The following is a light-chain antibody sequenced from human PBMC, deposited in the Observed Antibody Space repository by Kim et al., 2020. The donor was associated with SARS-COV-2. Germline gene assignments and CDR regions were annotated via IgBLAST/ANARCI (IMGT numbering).Light chain of an antibody. Sequence: SYELTQPPSVSVSPGQTASITCSGDKLGDKYACWYQQKPGQSPVLVIYQDSKRPSGIPERFSGSNSGNTATPTISGTQAMDEADYYCQAWDSSTEVVFGG. CDR2: QDS. J-gene: IGLJ2*01. CDR3: QAWDSSTEVV. V-gene: IGLV3-1*01. CDR1: KLGDKY.